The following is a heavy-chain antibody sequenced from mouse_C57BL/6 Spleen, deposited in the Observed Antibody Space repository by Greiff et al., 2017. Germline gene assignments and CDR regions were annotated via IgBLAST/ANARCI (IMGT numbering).Heavy chain of an antibody. V-gene: IGHV14-4*01. D-gene: IGHD5-1*01. Sequence: VQLKESGAELVRPGASVKLSCTASGFNIKDDYMHWVKQRPEQGLEWIGWIDPENGDTEYASKFQGKATITADTSSNTAYLQLSSLTSEDTAVYYCTTSRYLFAYWGQGTLVTVSA. CDR1: GFNIKDDY. J-gene: IGHJ3*01. CDR2: IDPENGDT. CDR3: TTSRYLFAY.